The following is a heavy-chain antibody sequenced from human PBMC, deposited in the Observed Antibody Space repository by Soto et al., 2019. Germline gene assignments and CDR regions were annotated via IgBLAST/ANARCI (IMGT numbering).Heavy chain of an antibody. V-gene: IGHV3-23*01. J-gene: IGHJ4*02. CDR1: GFTFSSYA. Sequence: GGSLRLSCAASGFTFSSYAMSWVRQAPGKGLEWVSAISGSGGSTYYADSVKGRFTISRDDSKNTLYLQMNSLKTEDTAVYYCTTDRRITMAQFDYWGQGTLVTVSS. CDR3: TTDRRITMAQFDY. D-gene: IGHD3-10*01. CDR2: ISGSGGST.